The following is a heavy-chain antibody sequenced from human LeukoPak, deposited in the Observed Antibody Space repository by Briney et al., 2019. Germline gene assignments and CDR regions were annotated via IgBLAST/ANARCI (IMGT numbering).Heavy chain of an antibody. J-gene: IGHJ5*02. Sequence: PSQTLSLTCTVSGGSISSGGYYWSWIRQHPGKGLEWIGYIYYSGSTYYNPSLKSRVTISVDTSKNQFSLKLSSVTAADTAVYYCARSRWITIFGVVPRIVWFDPWGQGTLVTVSS. D-gene: IGHD3-3*01. CDR3: ARSRWITIFGVVPRIVWFDP. CDR1: GGSISSGGYY. V-gene: IGHV4-31*03. CDR2: IYYSGST.